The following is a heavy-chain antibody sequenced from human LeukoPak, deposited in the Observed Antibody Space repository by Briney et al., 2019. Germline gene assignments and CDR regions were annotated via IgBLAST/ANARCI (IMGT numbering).Heavy chain of an antibody. Sequence: SGGSLRLSCAASGFTFSSYAMHWVRQAPGKGLEYVSAICSNAACAYYADSVRGRLTISRDNSKNTLYLQMGNLRVEDMAVYYCVRRDGYNFDYWGQGTLVTVSS. CDR1: GFTFSSYA. CDR3: VRRDGYNFDY. CDR2: ICSNAACA. V-gene: IGHV3-64*02. D-gene: IGHD5-24*01. J-gene: IGHJ4*02.